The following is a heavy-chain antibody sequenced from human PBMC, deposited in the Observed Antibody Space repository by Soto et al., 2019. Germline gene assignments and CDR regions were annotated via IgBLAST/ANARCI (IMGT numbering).Heavy chain of an antibody. Sequence: GESLKISCKGSGYSFTSYWISWVRQMPGKGLEWMGRIDPSDSYTNYSPSFQGHVTISADKSISTAYLQWSSLKASDTAMYYCARVPVTYCGGDCYSPGLDGWGQGNTGTVSS. CDR2: IDPSDSYT. CDR3: ARVPVTYCGGDCYSPGLDG. CDR1: GYSFTSYW. V-gene: IGHV5-10-1*01. D-gene: IGHD2-21*02. J-gene: IGHJ6*02.